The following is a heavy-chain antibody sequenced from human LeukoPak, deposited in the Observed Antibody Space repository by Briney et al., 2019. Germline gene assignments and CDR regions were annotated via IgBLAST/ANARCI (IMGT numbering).Heavy chain of an antibody. CDR3: AREFVASSGYYYANDAFDI. Sequence: PSETLSLTCSVSGVSISSGSNYWGWIRQPPGKTLEWIGSIYSSGSTYYNPSLKSRVTISVDTSKNQFSLKLSSVSAADTAVYYCAREFVASSGYYYANDAFDIWGQGTMVTVSS. V-gene: IGHV4-39*07. CDR2: IYSSGST. J-gene: IGHJ3*02. D-gene: IGHD3-22*01. CDR1: GVSISSGSNY.